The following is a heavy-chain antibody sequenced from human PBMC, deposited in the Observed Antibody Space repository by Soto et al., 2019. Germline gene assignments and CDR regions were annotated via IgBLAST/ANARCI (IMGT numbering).Heavy chain of an antibody. V-gene: IGHV4-4*02. CDR1: GGSISSSNW. CDR2: IYHSGST. CDR3: AREGGVLMVYAIRYYYGMDV. J-gene: IGHJ6*02. Sequence: SETLSLTCAVSGGSISSSNWWSWVRQPPGKGLEWIGEIYHSGSTNYNPSLKSRVTISVDKSKNQFSLKLSSVTAADTAVYYCAREGGVLMVYAIRYYYGMDVWSQGTTVTVSS. D-gene: IGHD2-8*01.